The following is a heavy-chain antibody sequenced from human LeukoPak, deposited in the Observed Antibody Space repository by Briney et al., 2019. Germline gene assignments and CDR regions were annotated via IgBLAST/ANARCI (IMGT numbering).Heavy chain of an antibody. CDR1: GFTVSSNY. CDR2: IYSGGCT. Sequence: GGSLRLSCAASGFTVSSNYMSWVREARGKGLEGVSVIYSGGCTYYSDSVKGRCTLSRDNSKNTLYLQMNSLRAEDTAVYYCARDANWVAVAGTYYYYGMDVWGQGTTVTVSS. CDR3: ARDANWVAVAGTYYYYGMDV. J-gene: IGHJ6*02. D-gene: IGHD6-19*01. V-gene: IGHV3-66*01.